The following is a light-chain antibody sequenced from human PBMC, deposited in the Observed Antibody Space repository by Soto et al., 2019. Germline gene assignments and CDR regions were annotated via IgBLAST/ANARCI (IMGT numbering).Light chain of an antibody. CDR1: QSVSRF. CDR3: QQRSSWPYT. CDR2: DAS. J-gene: IGKJ2*01. Sequence: EIVLTQSPATLSLSPGERATLSCRASQSVSRFLGWYQQKPGQAPRLLIYDASNRATGIPARFSGSGSGTDFTLTIISLEPEDSAVYYCQQRSSWPYTFGQGTKLEIK. V-gene: IGKV3-11*01.